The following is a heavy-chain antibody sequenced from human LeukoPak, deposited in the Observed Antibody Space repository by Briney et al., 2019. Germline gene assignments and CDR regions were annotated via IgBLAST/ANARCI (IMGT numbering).Heavy chain of an antibody. Sequence: PGGSLRLSCAASGFTFSSFAKIWLRRAPGKGREWVSGVGCSGGYTYYADSVRGRFTISRDNSKNTLYLQMNRLRAEETALYYWGKVKVGVTEGSSDYWGQGTLVTVSS. CDR3: GKVKVGVTEGSSDY. D-gene: IGHD2-21*02. V-gene: IGHV3-23*01. CDR1: GFTFSSFA. J-gene: IGHJ4*02. CDR2: VGCSGGYT.